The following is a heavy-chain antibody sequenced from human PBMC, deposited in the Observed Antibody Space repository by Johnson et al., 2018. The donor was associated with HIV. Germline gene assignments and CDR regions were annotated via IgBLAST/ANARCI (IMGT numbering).Heavy chain of an antibody. CDR1: GFTISGFY. J-gene: IGHJ3*02. CDR3: AKDIDLWATVTTLVLAFDI. V-gene: IGHV3-66*02. CDR2: VTSGGTS. D-gene: IGHD4-17*01. Sequence: VQLVESGGGLVQPGGSLRLSCAASGFTISGFYMSWVRQAPGKVPEWLSVVTSGGTSYYADSVRGRFTVSRDNSKNSLYLQMNSLRAEDSALYYCAKDIDLWATVTTLVLAFDIWGQGTMVTVSS.